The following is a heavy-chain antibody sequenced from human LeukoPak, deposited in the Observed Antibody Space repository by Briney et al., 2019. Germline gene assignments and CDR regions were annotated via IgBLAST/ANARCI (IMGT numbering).Heavy chain of an antibody. J-gene: IGHJ4*02. V-gene: IGHV1-2*02. Sequence: ASVKVSCKASGYTFTGYYIHWMRQAPGQGLEWLGWINPNSGGTNYAQKLQGRVTVTRDTSLTTAYMELSRLRSDDTAMYYCAIAFDSGGNPFDNWGQGTLLTVSS. CDR1: GYTFTGYY. CDR3: AIAFDSGGNPFDN. CDR2: INPNSGGT. D-gene: IGHD4-23*01.